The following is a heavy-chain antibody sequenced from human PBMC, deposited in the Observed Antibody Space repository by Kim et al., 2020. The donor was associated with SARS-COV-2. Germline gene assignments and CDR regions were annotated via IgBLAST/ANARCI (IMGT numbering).Heavy chain of an antibody. CDR3: ARDRGVYYDSSGRLAY. CDR2: ISSSSSYT. D-gene: IGHD3-22*01. Sequence: GGSLRLSCAASGFTFSDYYMSWIRQAPGKGLEWVSYISSSSSYTNYADSVKGRFTISRDNAKNSLYLQMNSLRAEDTAVYYCARDRGVYYDSSGRLAYWGQGTLVTVSS. CDR1: GFTFSDYY. J-gene: IGHJ4*02. V-gene: IGHV3-11*05.